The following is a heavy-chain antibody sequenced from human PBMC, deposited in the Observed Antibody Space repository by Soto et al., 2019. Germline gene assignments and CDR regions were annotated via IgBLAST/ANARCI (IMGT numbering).Heavy chain of an antibody. V-gene: IGHV3-48*04. J-gene: IGHJ3*02. CDR1: GFTFSSYS. Sequence: GGSLRLSCAASGFTFSSYSMNWVRQAPGKGLEWVSYISSSSTIYYADSVKGRFTISRDNAKNSLYLQMNSLRAEDTAVYYCARDQSGPHDAFDIWGQGTMVTVSS. CDR2: ISSSSTI. CDR3: ARDQSGPHDAFDI.